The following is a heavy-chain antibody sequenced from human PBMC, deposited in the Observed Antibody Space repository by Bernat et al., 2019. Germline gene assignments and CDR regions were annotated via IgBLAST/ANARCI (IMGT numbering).Heavy chain of an antibody. CDR2: IYSGGST. CDR3: ARQGLEPRGFYYYYYMDV. J-gene: IGHJ6*03. CDR1: GFTVSSNY. Sequence: EVQLVESGGGLVQPGGSLRLSCAASGFTVSSNYMSWVRQAPGKGLEWVSVIYSGGSTYFADSVKGRFTISRGNSKNTLYLQMNSLRAEDTAVYYCARQGLEPRGFYYYYYMDVWGKGTTVTVSS. V-gene: IGHV3-66*04. D-gene: IGHD1-1*01.